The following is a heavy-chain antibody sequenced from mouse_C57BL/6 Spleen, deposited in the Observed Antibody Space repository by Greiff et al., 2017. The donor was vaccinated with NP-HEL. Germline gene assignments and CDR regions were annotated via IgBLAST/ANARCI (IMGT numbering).Heavy chain of an antibody. J-gene: IGHJ1*03. Sequence: EVKLVESGPVLVKPGASVKMSCKASGYTFTDYYMNWVKQSHGKSLEWIGVINPYNGGTSYNQKFKGKATLTVDKSSSTAYMELNSLTSEDSAVYYCARSRDYGSSLYWYFDVWGTGTTVTVSS. CDR3: ARSRDYGSSLYWYFDV. V-gene: IGHV1-19*01. D-gene: IGHD1-1*01. CDR1: GYTFTDYY. CDR2: INPYNGGT.